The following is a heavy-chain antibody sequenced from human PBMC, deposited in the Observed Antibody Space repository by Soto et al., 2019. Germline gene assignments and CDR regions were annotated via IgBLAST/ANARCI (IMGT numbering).Heavy chain of an antibody. CDR3: ARSSVVVTALDY. V-gene: IGHV1-3*05. CDR1: GYTFTSYA. CDR2: INAGNGNT. D-gene: IGHD2-21*02. J-gene: IGHJ4*02. Sequence: QVQLVQSGAEEKKPGASVKVSCKASGYTFTSYAMHWVRQAPGQRLEWMGRINAGNGNTNYSQKFQGRVTSTRDTPASTAYMERSSLRSEDTAVYYCARSSVVVTALDYWGQGTLVTVSS.